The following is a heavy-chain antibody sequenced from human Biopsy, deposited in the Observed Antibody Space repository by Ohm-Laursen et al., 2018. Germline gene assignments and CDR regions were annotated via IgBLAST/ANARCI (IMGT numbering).Heavy chain of an antibody. CDR2: VTGSGRST. J-gene: IGHJ6*02. V-gene: IGHV3-23*01. CDR3: AKDRYNYTPIGGFSMDV. Sequence: SLRLSCAAPGFNFSGYAMNWVRQGPEKGLEWVSVVTGSGRSTYYTDSVKGRFSIPRDNFRDTLYLQMSSLRVEDTAVYYCAKDRYNYTPIGGFSMDVWGQGTTVTVSS. CDR1: GFNFSGYA. D-gene: IGHD5-18*01.